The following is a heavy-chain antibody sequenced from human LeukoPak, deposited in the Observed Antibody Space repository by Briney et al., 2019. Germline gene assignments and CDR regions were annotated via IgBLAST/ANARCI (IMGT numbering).Heavy chain of an antibody. CDR2: INGGPDDNT. J-gene: IGHJ4*02. CDR1: GFTFSSYG. CDR3: AKGSRDSRPYYFDF. D-gene: IGHD5-24*01. V-gene: IGHV3-23*01. Sequence: GGSLRLSCAASGFTFSSYGMSWVRQAPGKGLEWVSTINGGPDDNTYYADSVKGRFTISRDNSKNTLYLQMNSLRAEDTAVYYCAKGSRDSRPYYFDFWGQESLVTVSS.